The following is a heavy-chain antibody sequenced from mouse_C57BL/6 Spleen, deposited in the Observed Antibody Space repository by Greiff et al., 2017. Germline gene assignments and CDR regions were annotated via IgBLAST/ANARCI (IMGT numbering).Heavy chain of an antibody. V-gene: IGHV1-52*01. CDR1: GYTFTSYW. CDR2: IDPSDSDT. J-gene: IGHJ3*01. Sequence: QVQLQQPGAELVRPGSSVKLSCKASGYTFTSYWMHWVKQRPIQGLEWIGNIDPSDSDTHYNQKFKDKATLTVDKSSSTAYMQLSSLTSEDSAVYYCARVQGAWFAYWGQGTLVTVSA. CDR3: ARVQGAWFAY.